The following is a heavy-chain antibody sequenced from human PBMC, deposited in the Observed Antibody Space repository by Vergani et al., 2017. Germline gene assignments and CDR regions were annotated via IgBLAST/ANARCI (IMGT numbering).Heavy chain of an antibody. CDR3: ARDGTIGGCPDNYGMDV. CDR2: ISGPGLSK. V-gene: IGHV3-23*01. J-gene: IGHJ6*02. CDR1: GFTFSNSA. Sequence: EVHLLESGGGLVQSGGSLRLSCAASGFTFSNSAVSWVRQAPGGGLAWVSSISGPGLSKYYADSVKGRFSISRDNSKNTVFLQLRSLRAEDAAVYYCARDGTIGGCPDNYGMDVWGQGATVTVSS. D-gene: IGHD2-8*01.